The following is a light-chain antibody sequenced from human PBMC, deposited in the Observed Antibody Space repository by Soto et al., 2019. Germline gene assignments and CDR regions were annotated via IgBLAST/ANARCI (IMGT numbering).Light chain of an antibody. CDR3: QQRSYWR. J-gene: IGKJ4*01. CDR1: QVISNY. V-gene: IGKV1-33*01. CDR2: DIS. Sequence: DIQMTQSASSLSASVGDRVTITCQASQVISNYLNWYQQKPGKAPKLLIYDISTLEIGVPSRFSGSGSGTDFTFTITGLQPEDIAVYYCQQRSYWRFGGGTRVQIK.